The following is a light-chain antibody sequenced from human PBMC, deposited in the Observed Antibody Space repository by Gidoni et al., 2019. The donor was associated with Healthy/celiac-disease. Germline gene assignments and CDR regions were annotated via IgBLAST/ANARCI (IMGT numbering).Light chain of an antibody. V-gene: IGKV1-33*01. J-gene: IGKJ4*01. Sequence: DIQMTQSPSSLSASVGDRVTITCQASQDISNYLNWYQQKPGKAPKLLIYDASNLETGVPSRFSGSGSGTDFTCNISSLQPEDMATYYGQKYDNLLTFGGGTKVEIK. CDR2: DAS. CDR3: QKYDNLLT. CDR1: QDISNY.